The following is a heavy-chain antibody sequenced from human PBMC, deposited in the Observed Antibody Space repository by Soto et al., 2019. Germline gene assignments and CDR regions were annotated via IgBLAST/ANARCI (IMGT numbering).Heavy chain of an antibody. Sequence: EVQLLESGGGLVQPGGSLRLSCAASGFTFSSYAMSWVRQAPGKGLEWVSAISGSGGSTYYAHSVNDRFTISSDNSKNTLYLQMNSLRAEDTAVDYCAKDVEDYNHYFDSWGKGTQVTVSS. CDR1: GFTFSSYA. V-gene: IGHV3-23*01. CDR2: ISGSGGST. CDR3: AKDVEDYNHYFDS. D-gene: IGHD1-20*01. J-gene: IGHJ4*02.